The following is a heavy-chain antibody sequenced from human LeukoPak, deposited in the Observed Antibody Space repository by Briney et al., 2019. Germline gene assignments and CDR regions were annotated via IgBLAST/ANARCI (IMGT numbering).Heavy chain of an antibody. D-gene: IGHD1-26*01. J-gene: IGHJ6*03. CDR3: AKDGDTVSGTYYFDMDV. CDR1: GFTFSNYG. CDR2: ISYDGSYK. V-gene: IGHV3-30*18. Sequence: GGSLRLSCAASGFTFSNYGMHWVRQAPGKGLEWVAFISYDGSYKYYADSVKGRFTISRDNSKNTLYLQMNSLRAEDTAVYYCAKDGDTVSGTYYFDMDVWGKGTTVTISS.